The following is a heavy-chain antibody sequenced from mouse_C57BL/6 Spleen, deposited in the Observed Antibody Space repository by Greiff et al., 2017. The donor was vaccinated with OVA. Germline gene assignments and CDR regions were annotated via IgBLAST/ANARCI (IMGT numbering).Heavy chain of an antibody. V-gene: IGHV3-1*01. CDR3: ARGDYYGSSEGDYAMDY. Sequence: EVQRVESGPGMVKPSQSLSLTCTVTGYSITSGYDWHWIRHFPGNKLEWMGYISYSGSTNYNPSLKSRISITHDTSKNHFFLKLNSVTTEDTATYYCARGDYYGSSEGDYAMDYWGQGTSVTVSS. J-gene: IGHJ4*01. D-gene: IGHD1-1*01. CDR2: ISYSGST. CDR1: GYSITSGYD.